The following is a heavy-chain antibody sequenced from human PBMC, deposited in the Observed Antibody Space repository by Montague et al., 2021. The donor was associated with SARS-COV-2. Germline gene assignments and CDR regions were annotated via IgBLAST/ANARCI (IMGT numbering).Heavy chain of an antibody. D-gene: IGHD3-10*01. CDR1: GYTFTSYG. CDR2: ISGYNGNT. J-gene: IGHJ3*02. Sequence: QSGAEVKKPGESLRISCKASGYTFTSYGISWVRQAPGQGLEWMGWISGYNGNTKNAQKFQDRVTMATDTSTSTAYMELRSLRSDDTAVYYCARDPTYYYGSGTSNPFDMWGQGKMVTVSS. V-gene: IGHV1-18*04. CDR3: ARDPTYYYGSGTSNPFDM.